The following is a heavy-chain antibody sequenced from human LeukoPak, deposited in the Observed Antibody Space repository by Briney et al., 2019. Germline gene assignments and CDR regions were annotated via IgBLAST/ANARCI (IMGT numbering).Heavy chain of an antibody. D-gene: IGHD3-10*01. CDR2: IIPIFGTA. CDR3: ARESGITMVRGALDY. CDR1: GYSFTTYG. V-gene: IGHV1-69*05. Sequence: SVKVSCKASGYSFTTYGMSWVRQAPGQGLEWMGRIIPIFGTANYAQKFQGRVTITTDESTSTAYMELSSLRSEDTAVYYCARESGITMVRGALDYWGQGTLVTVSS. J-gene: IGHJ4*02.